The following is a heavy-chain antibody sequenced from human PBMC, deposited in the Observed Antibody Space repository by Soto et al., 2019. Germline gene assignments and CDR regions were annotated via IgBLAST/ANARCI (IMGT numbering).Heavy chain of an antibody. CDR3: ARDPVPAAIKKIFDWFDP. CDR2: MNPNSGNT. D-gene: IGHD2-2*01. CDR1: GYTFTSYD. V-gene: IGHV1-8*01. J-gene: IGHJ5*02. Sequence: ASVKVSCKASGYTFTSYDINWVRQATGQGLEWMGWMNPNSGNTGYAQKFQGRVTMTRNTSISTAYMELSSLRSEDTAVYYCARDPVPAAIKKIFDWFDPWGQGTLVTVSS.